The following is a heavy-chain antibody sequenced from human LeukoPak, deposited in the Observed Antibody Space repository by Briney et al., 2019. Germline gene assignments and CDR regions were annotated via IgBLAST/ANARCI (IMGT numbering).Heavy chain of an antibody. V-gene: IGHV4-38-2*01. D-gene: IGHD3-16*01. CDR3: ARGSGDFIWGTKGYFFDY. Sequence: PSETLSLTCAVSAYSISSGYYWGWIRPSPGKGPEWIGNIHYTGRTGYIPSLKSRVTISLQTSKNQFSLNLSSVAAADTAVYYCARGSGDFIWGTKGYFFDYWGQGTLVTVSS. CDR2: IHYTGRT. CDR1: AYSISSGYY. J-gene: IGHJ4*02.